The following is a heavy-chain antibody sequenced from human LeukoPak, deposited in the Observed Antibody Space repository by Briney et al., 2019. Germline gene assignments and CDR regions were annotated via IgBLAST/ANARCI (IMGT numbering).Heavy chain of an antibody. CDR2: MYHSGRT. J-gene: IGHJ4*02. D-gene: IGHD3-10*02. CDR3: ARDRSHYYDGGSFDY. CDR1: GDSISNPLYY. Sequence: SQTLSLTCTVSGDSISNPLYYWSWIRQPPGKGLEWIGYMYHSGRTQYNPALESRVTMSLDTSKNQFSLRLSSVTAADTAIYYCARDRSHYYDGGSFDYWGQGTLVTVSS. V-gene: IGHV4-61*01.